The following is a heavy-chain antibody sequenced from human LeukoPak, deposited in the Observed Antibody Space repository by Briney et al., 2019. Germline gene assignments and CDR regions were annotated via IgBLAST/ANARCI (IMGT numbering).Heavy chain of an antibody. CDR3: ARGDCSGGSCYHSLFDY. CDR2: ISAYNGNT. Sequence: GASVKVSCKASGYTFTSYGISWVRRAPGQGLEWMGWISAYNGNTNYAQKLQGRVTMTTDTSTSTAYMELRSLRSDDTAVYYCARGDCSGGSCYHSLFDYWGQGTLVTVSS. V-gene: IGHV1-18*01. J-gene: IGHJ4*02. D-gene: IGHD2-15*01. CDR1: GYTFTSYG.